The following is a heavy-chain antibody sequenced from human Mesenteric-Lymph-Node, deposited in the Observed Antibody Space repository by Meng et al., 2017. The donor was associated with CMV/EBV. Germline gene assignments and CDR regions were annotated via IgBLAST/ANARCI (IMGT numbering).Heavy chain of an antibody. D-gene: IGHD4-11*01. CDR1: GFTFSSYA. CDR3: ARRPDSNYGDPFDI. Sequence: GESLKISCAASGFTFSSYAMSWVRQAPGKGLEWVSAISGSGGSTYYADSVKGRFTISRDNSKNTLYLQMNSLRAEDTAVYYCARRPDSNYGDPFDIWGQGTMVTVSS. V-gene: IGHV3-23*01. CDR2: ISGSGGST. J-gene: IGHJ3*02.